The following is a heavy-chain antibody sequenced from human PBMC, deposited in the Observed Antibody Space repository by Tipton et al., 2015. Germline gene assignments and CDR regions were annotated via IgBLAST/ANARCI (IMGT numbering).Heavy chain of an antibody. V-gene: IGHV4-61*05. CDR2: IFHSGST. CDR1: GGSISSSSYY. CDR3: ARARGRHGGLFDS. Sequence: LRLSCTVSGGSISSSSYYWAWIRQPPGKGLEWIGYIFHSGSTNYNPSLQSRVTISLDTSKTQFSLEMRSVTATDTAVYYCARARGRHGGLFDSWGQGTLVTVSS. D-gene: IGHD4-23*01. J-gene: IGHJ4*02.